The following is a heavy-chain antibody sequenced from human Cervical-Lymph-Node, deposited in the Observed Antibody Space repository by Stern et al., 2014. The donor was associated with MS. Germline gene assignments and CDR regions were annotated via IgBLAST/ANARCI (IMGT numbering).Heavy chain of an antibody. J-gene: IGHJ5*02. V-gene: IGHV3-72*01. CDR3: SKHADSAGGA. CDR1: GFTFSDSF. CDR2: IRNKGSSYTT. D-gene: IGHD3-10*01. Sequence: VQLVESGGGLVQPGGSMRLSCEASGFTFSDSFMDWVRQAPGKGLEWVGRIRNKGSSYTTQYAASVEGRVTTPRDASKNPMFLQMNSLKTEDTAVYYCSKHADSAGGAWGQGTLVTVSS.